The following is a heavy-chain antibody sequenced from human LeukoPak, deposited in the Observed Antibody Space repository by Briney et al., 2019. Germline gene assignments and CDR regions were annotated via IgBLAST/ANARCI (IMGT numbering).Heavy chain of an antibody. J-gene: IGHJ2*01. D-gene: IGHD4-17*01. V-gene: IGHV3-74*01. CDR3: ARDLQATVTTNGWGFDL. CDR2: INDDGRSA. CDR1: GFTFSSYW. Sequence: PGGSLRLSCAASGFTFSSYWMHWVRQAPEKGLVWVSRINDDGRSASYADSVKGRFTISRDNAKNTLYLQMNSLRAEDTAVYYCARDLQATVTTNGWGFDLWGRGTLVTVSS.